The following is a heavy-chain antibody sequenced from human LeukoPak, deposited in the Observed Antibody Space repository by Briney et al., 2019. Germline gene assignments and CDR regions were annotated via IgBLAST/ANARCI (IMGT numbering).Heavy chain of an antibody. V-gene: IGHV1-69*13. CDR3: ASQDTAMVTYAFDI. CDR2: IIPIFGTA. Sequence: ASVKVSCKASGGTFSSYAISWARQAPGQGLEWMGGIIPIFGTANYAQKFQGRVTITADESTSTAYMELSSLRSEDTAVYYCASQDTAMVTYAFDIWGQGTMVTVSS. J-gene: IGHJ3*02. CDR1: GGTFSSYA. D-gene: IGHD5-18*01.